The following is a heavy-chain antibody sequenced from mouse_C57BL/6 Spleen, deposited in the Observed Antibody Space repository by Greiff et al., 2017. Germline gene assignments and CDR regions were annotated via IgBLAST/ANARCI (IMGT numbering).Heavy chain of an antibody. V-gene: IGHV2-5*01. Sequence: VQLQQSGPGLVQPSQSLSITCTVSGFSLTSYGVHWVRQSPGKGLEWLGVIWRGGSTDYNAAFMSRLSITKDNSKSQVFFKMNSLQADDTAIYYCASYDYDAEYYYAMDYWGQGTSVTVSS. CDR1: GFSLTSYG. CDR3: ASYDYDAEYYYAMDY. D-gene: IGHD2-4*01. CDR2: IWRGGST. J-gene: IGHJ4*01.